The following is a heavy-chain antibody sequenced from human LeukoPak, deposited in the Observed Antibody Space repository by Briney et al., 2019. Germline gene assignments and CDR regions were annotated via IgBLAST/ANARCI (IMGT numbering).Heavy chain of an antibody. CDR2: ISAYNGNT. Sequence: ASVKVSCKASGYTFTSYVINWVRQAPGQGLEWMGWISAYNGNTNYAQNLQGRVTMTTDTSTCTAYMELRSLRSDDTAVYYCARDRTGPFFYWGQGTLVTVSS. CDR1: GYTFTSYV. D-gene: IGHD7-27*01. CDR3: ARDRTGPFFY. J-gene: IGHJ4*02. V-gene: IGHV1-18*01.